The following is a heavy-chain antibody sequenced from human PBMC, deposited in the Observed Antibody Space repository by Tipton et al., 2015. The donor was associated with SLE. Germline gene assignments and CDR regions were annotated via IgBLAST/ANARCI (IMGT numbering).Heavy chain of an antibody. CDR2: VHYSGST. J-gene: IGHJ4*02. D-gene: IGHD1-26*01. Sequence: LRLSCTVSGASISNATYFWGWIRQPPGKGLEWIGSVHYSGSTHFNPSLMSRVTTSLDTPKNHFSLKLSSVTAADTAVYYCVRDRSESFSAGFDSWGQGTLVTVSS. V-gene: IGHV4-39*07. CDR3: VRDRSESFSAGFDS. CDR1: GASISNATYF.